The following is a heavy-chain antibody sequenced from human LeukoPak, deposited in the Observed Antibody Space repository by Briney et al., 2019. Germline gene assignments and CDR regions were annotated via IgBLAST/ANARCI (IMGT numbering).Heavy chain of an antibody. V-gene: IGHV1-24*01. CDR2: FDPEDGET. CDR3: ATGGKYSSSWYNFDY. CDR1: GDTLTELS. D-gene: IGHD6-13*01. Sequence: APVKVSCKVSGDTLTELSMHWVRQAPGKGLEWMGGFDPEDGETIYAQKFQGRVTMTEDTSTDTAYMELSSLRSEDTAVYYCATGGKYSSSWYNFDYWGQGTLVTVSS. J-gene: IGHJ4*02.